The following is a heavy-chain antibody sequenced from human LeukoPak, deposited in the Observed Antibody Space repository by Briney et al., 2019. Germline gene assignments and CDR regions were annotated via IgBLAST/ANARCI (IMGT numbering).Heavy chain of an antibody. D-gene: IGHD2-8*01. CDR3: ARDFRGYLYLGARRAFDI. CDR2: INPNSGGT. V-gene: IGHV1-2*02. Sequence: ASVKVSCKASGYTFTSYYMHWVRQAPGQGLEWMGWINPNSGGTNYAQEFQGRVTMTRDTSISTAYMELSRLRSDDTAVYYCARDFRGYLYLGARRAFDIGAKGTMVPVSS. J-gene: IGHJ3*02. CDR1: GYTFTSYY.